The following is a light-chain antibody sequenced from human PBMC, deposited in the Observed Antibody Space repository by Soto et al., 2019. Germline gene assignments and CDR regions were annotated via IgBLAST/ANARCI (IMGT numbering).Light chain of an antibody. V-gene: IGLV2-8*01. CDR3: VSYAGGTYV. CDR2: DVN. Sequence: QSARTQPPSASGSPGQSVTSSCTGTSSDVGGYIFVSWYQQHPGKAPKLMIYDVNKRPSGVPDRFSGSKSDNTASLTVSGLQADDEADYYCVSYAGGTYVFGTGTKLTVL. CDR1: SSDVGGYIF. J-gene: IGLJ1*01.